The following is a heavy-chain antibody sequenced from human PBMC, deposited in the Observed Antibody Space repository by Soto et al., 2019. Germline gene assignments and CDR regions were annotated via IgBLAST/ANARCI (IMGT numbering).Heavy chain of an antibody. D-gene: IGHD3-16*01. J-gene: IGHJ4*02. CDR2: IYSGGST. V-gene: IGHV3-66*01. CDR3: VPRKGDPLT. CDR1: GFTVSTNY. Sequence: PGGSLRLSCAVSGFTVSTNYISWVRQAPGKGLEWVSVIYSGGSTYYADSVKGRFTISRDNSKNTLSLQMNSLRVEDSAVYYCVPRKGDPLTWGPGTLVTVSS.